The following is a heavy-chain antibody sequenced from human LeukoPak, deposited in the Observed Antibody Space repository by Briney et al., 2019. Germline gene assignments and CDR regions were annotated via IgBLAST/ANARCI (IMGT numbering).Heavy chain of an antibody. CDR3: ARGIDSSGWYFDY. J-gene: IGHJ4*02. V-gene: IGHV3-48*02. Sequence: GGSLRLSCAASGFTFSSYTMNWVRQAPGKGLEWISYISISSSTTYYADSVKGRFAISRDNAKNSVYLQMNSLRDEDTAVYYCARGIDSSGWYFDYWGRGTLVTVSS. CDR1: GFTFSSYT. CDR2: ISISSSTT. D-gene: IGHD6-25*01.